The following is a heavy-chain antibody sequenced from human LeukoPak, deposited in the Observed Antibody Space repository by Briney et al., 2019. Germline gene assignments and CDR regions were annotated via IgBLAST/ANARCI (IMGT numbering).Heavy chain of an antibody. Sequence: GRSLRLSCAASGFTFSSYAMHWVRQAPGKGLEWVAVISYDGSNKYYADSVKGRFTISRDNSKNTLYLQMNSLRAEDTAVYYCASGGDSSWGQGTLGTVSS. V-gene: IGHV3-30-3*01. J-gene: IGHJ5*02. D-gene: IGHD5-18*01. CDR1: GFTFSSYA. CDR2: ISYDGSNK. CDR3: ASGGDSS.